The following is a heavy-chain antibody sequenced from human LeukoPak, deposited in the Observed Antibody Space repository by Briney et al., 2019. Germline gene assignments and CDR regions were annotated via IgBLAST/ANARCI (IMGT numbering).Heavy chain of an antibody. J-gene: IGHJ5*02. CDR3: ARNMVRATSNWFDP. V-gene: IGHV1-18*01. D-gene: IGHD3-10*01. CDR1: GYTFTSYG. CDR2: ISAYNGNT. Sequence: AAVKVSCKASGYTFTSYGISWVRQAPGQGLEWMGWISAYNGNTNYAQKVQGRVTMTRDTSTSTVYMELSSLRSEDTAVYYCARNMVRATSNWFDPWGQGTLVTVSS.